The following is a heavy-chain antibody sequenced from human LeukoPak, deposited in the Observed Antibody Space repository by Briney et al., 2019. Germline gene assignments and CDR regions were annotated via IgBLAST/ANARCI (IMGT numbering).Heavy chain of an antibody. D-gene: IGHD3-22*01. V-gene: IGHV3-30*03. J-gene: IGHJ4*02. Sequence: PGGSLRLSCAASGFTFSSYGMHWVRQAPGKGLEWVAVISYDGSNKYYADSVKGRFTISRDNSKNTLYLQMNSLRAEDTAVYYCARQNSSGSKDYWGQGTLVTVSS. CDR3: ARQNSSGSKDY. CDR2: ISYDGSNK. CDR1: GFTFSSYG.